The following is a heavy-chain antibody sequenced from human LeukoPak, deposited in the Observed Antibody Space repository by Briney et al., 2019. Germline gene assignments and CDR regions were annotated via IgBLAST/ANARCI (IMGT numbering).Heavy chain of an antibody. Sequence: SETLSLTCAVYGGSFSGYYWSWIRQPPGKGMEWIGEINHSGSTNYNPSLKSRVTISVDTSKNQSSLKLSSVTAADTAVYYCASITVEYWFDPWGQGTLVTVSS. J-gene: IGHJ5*02. CDR2: INHSGST. CDR3: ASITVEYWFDP. CDR1: GGSFSGYY. V-gene: IGHV4-34*01. D-gene: IGHD4-11*01.